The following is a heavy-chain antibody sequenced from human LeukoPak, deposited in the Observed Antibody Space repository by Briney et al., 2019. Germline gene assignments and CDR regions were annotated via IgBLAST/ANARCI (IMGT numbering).Heavy chain of an antibody. CDR3: ARGSRVRGVGLDY. CDR2: IYHSGST. D-gene: IGHD3-10*01. J-gene: IGHJ4*02. CDR1: GGSISSGGYS. Sequence: SQTLSLTCAVSGGSISSGGYSWSWIRQPPGKGLEWIGYIYHSGSTYYNPSLKSRVTISVDRSKNQFSLKLSSVTAADTAVYYCARGSRVRGVGLDYWGQGTLVTVSS. V-gene: IGHV4-30-2*01.